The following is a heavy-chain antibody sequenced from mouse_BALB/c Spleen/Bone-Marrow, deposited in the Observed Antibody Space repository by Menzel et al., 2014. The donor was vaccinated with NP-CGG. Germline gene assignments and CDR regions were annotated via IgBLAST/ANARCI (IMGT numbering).Heavy chain of an antibody. V-gene: IGHV1-54*01. Sequence: AQLQQSGAELVRPGTSVKVSCKASGYAFTNYLIEWIKQRPGQGLGWIGVINPGGGGTNYNEKFKGKATLTADKSSSTAYMQLSSLTSDDSAVYFCARHYFDYWGQGTTLTVSS. J-gene: IGHJ2*01. CDR3: ARHYFDY. CDR1: GYAFTNYL. CDR2: INPGGGGT.